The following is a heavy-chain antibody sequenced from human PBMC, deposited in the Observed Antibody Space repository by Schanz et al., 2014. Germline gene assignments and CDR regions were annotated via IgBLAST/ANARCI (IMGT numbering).Heavy chain of an antibody. Sequence: VQLVESGGGVVQPGRSLRLSCAASGFNFNNFAMTWVRQAPGMGLEWVSIISGSGGNTYYADAVRGRFTISRDNSKTTVYLQMNSLRAEDTAVYYCAKDAENTAMITDYFDYWGQGTLVTVSS. J-gene: IGHJ4*02. CDR3: AKDAENTAMITDYFDY. CDR1: GFNFNNFA. D-gene: IGHD5-18*01. CDR2: ISGSGGNT. V-gene: IGHV3-23*04.